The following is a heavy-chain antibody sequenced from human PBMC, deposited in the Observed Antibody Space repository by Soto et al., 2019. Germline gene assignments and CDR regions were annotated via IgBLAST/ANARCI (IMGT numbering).Heavy chain of an antibody. D-gene: IGHD2-21*02. CDR3: ASLRGDRLFGGDWYFDL. J-gene: IGHJ2*01. CDR1: GFTFTSYA. Sequence: QVQLVESGGGVVQPGRSLRLSCAASGFTFTSYAMHWVRQAPGKGLEWVAVISYDESNKYYADSVKGRFTISRDNAEKKLYLHMKSLRAEDTAVYYCASLRGDRLFGGDWYFDLWGRGTLVTVSA. V-gene: IGHV3-30-3*01. CDR2: ISYDESNK.